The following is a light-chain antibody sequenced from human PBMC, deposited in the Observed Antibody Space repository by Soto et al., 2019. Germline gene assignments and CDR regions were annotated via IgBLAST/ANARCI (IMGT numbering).Light chain of an antibody. CDR1: LTIASF. J-gene: IGKJ1*01. CDR3: QQLNGSPWT. Sequence: IPLTQSPSSLSASVGDRVTITCRASLTIASFLAWYQQKPGTAPKLLIYGASTLQSGVPSRFSGSRSGTDYTLTIASLQPEDFATYYCQQLNGSPWTFGQGTKVEIK. CDR2: GAS. V-gene: IGKV1-9*01.